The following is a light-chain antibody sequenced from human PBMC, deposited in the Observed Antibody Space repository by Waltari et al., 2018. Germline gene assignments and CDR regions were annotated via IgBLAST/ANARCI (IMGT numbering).Light chain of an antibody. Sequence: QAVPAPPPFAVGTPGQRVTIFCSGISYHIGSNPLNWYQQPPGTAPKLLIYTNNQRPSGVADRFSGSKSGTSASLAISGLQSEDEADYYCATWDDNLKVVFGGGTKLTVL. CDR3: ATWDDNLKVV. CDR1: SYHIGSNP. V-gene: IGLV1-44*01. J-gene: IGLJ2*01. CDR2: TNN.